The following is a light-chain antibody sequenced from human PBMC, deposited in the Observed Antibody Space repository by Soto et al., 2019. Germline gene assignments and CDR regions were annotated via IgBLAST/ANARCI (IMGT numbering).Light chain of an antibody. CDR1: QSITSF. CDR3: QQSYDLFS. J-gene: IGKJ3*01. CDR2: AAS. Sequence: DLQMTQSPPSLSASVGDRVTIACRASQSITSFLNWYQQKPGKAPKLLIYAASTLQSGVPSRFSGSGFGTDFTLTISSLQPEDFATYYYQQSYDLFSFGPGTKVDF. V-gene: IGKV1-39*01.